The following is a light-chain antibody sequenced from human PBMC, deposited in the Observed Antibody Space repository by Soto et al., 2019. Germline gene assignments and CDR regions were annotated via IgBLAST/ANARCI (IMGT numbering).Light chain of an antibody. J-gene: IGKJ5*01. CDR2: GAS. Sequence: IQLTQSPSSLSASVGDRVTITCRASPAIASFLAWYQQTPGTAPKILIYGASTLQSGVPSRLSGSRSGTDYTLTIASLQPDDFATYYCQHYNSYPTFGQGTRLEIK. CDR3: QHYNSYPT. CDR1: PAIASF. V-gene: IGKV1-9*01.